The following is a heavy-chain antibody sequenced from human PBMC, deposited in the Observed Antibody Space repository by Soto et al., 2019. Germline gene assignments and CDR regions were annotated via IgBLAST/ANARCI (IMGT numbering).Heavy chain of an antibody. V-gene: IGHV3-9*01. D-gene: IGHD1-26*01. CDR2: ISWNSGSI. J-gene: IGHJ4*02. CDR1: GFTFDDYA. CDR3: AKDTSSGWESLDY. Sequence: PGGSLRLSCAASGFTFDDYAMHWVRQAPGKGLEWVSGISWNSGSIGYADSVKGRFTISRDNAKNSLYLQMNSLRAEDTALYYCAKDTSSGWESLDYWGQGTLVTVSS.